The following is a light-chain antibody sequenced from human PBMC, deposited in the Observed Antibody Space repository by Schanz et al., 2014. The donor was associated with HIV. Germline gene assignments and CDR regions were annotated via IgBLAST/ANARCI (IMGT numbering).Light chain of an antibody. V-gene: IGLV2-14*03. CDR1: SSDFSRSDY. J-gene: IGLJ2*01. Sequence: QSALTQPASVSGSPGQSVTISCTSTSSDFSRSDYVCWHQHHPGKAPKLLVYDVFVRPSGASDRFSGSKSGNTASLTISGLQPEDGADYFCSSYASSTTLVVFGGGTKLTVL. CDR3: SSYASSTTLVV. CDR2: DVF.